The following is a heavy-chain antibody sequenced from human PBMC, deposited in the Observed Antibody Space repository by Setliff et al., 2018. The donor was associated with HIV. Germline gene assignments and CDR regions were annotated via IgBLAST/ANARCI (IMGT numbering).Heavy chain of an antibody. J-gene: IGHJ4*02. CDR3: TKDSITKRVVVAAAILYN. CDR1: GFTFSTAY. V-gene: IGHV3-15*01. Sequence: GGSLRLSCAASGFTFSTAYMSWVRQAPGRGLEWVGRIKSKTDGGTTDYAAPVQGRYTRSRDDSKNTLYLQMNSLKTEDTAVYYCTKDSITKRVVVAAAILYNWGLGTLVTVSS. D-gene: IGHD2-15*01. CDR2: IKSKTDGGTT.